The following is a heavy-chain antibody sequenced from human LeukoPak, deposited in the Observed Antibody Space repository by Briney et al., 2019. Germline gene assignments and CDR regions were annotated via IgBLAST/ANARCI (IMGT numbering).Heavy chain of an antibody. D-gene: IGHD6-19*01. CDR2: MSNSGRTI. CDR1: GFTFSSFE. J-gene: IGHJ4*02. V-gene: IGHV3-48*03. Sequence: GGSLRLSCAASGFTFSSFEMNWVRQAPGKGLEWVSYMSNSGRTIYYADSVKGRFAISRDNAKNSLYLQMNSLRAEDTAVYYCARDVGSGWFDYWGQGTLVTVSS. CDR3: ARDVGSGWFDY.